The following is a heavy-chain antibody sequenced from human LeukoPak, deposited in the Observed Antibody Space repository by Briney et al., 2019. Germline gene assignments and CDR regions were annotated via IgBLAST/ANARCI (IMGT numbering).Heavy chain of an antibody. J-gene: IGHJ4*02. V-gene: IGHV3-48*04. CDR1: GFTFSSYI. CDR3: ARRATAIDY. D-gene: IGHD5-12*01. CDR2: ISSGSSTI. Sequence: GGSLRLSCAASGFTFSSYIMNWVRQAPGKGLEWVSHISSGSSTIYYADSVKGRFTISRDNAKNSLYLQMNSLRAEDTAVYYCARRATAIDYWGQGTLVTVSS.